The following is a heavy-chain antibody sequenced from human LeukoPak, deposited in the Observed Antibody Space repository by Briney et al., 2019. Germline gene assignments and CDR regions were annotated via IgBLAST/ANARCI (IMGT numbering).Heavy chain of an antibody. Sequence: SVKVSCKASGGTFSSYAISWVRQAPGQGLEWMGGIIPIFGTANYAQKFQGRVTITVDESTSTAYMELSSLRSEDTAVYYCARVTHYGGNPSGWGQGTLVTVSS. J-gene: IGHJ4*02. CDR3: ARVTHYGGNPSG. CDR1: GGTFSSYA. V-gene: IGHV1-69*13. CDR2: IIPIFGTA. D-gene: IGHD4-23*01.